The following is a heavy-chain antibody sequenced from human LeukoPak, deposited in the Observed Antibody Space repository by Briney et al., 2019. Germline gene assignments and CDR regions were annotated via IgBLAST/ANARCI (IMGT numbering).Heavy chain of an antibody. CDR3: ATRWRIAVAGTRDAFDI. D-gene: IGHD6-19*01. CDR1: GYTLTELS. V-gene: IGHV1-24*01. J-gene: IGHJ3*02. CDR2: FDPEDGET. Sequence: ASVKVPCKVSGYTLTELSMHWVRQAPGKGLEWMGGFDPEDGETIYAQKFQGRVTMTEDTSTDTAYMELSSLRSEDTAVYYCATRWRIAVAGTRDAFDIWGQGTMVTVSS.